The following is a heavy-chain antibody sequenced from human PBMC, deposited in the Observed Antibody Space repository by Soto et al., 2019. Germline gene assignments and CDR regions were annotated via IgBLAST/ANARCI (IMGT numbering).Heavy chain of an antibody. CDR2: IIPIIGPA. CDR1: GGTFTYYG. D-gene: IGHD3-22*01. J-gene: IGHJ5*02. Sequence: QVQLVQSGAEAKRPGSSVKLSCTASGGTFTYYGISWVRQAPGQGLEWMGGIIPIIGPATYAQKFQGRLTITADQSTSTAYTELSSLGSEDTALYYCARDLGTTIAGSPRRERCGWLGPWGQGTLVTVSS. CDR3: ARDLGTTIAGSPRRERCGWLGP. V-gene: IGHV1-69*01.